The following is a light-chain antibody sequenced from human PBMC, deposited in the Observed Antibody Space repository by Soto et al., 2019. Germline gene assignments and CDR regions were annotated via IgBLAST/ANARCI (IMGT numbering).Light chain of an antibody. V-gene: IGLV2-8*01. J-gene: IGLJ2*01. CDR3: SSYAGSNNLRV. Sequence: QSALTQPPSASGSPGQSVTISCTGTSSDVGGYNYVSWYQQHPGKAPKLLIYLVTKRPSGVPDRFSGSKSGNTASLTVSGLQAEDEADYYCSSYAGSNNLRVFGGGTKLNVL. CDR1: SSDVGGYNY. CDR2: LVT.